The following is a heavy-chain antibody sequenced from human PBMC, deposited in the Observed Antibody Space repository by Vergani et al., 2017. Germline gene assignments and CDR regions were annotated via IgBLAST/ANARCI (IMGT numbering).Heavy chain of an antibody. V-gene: IGHV1-18*04. D-gene: IGHD2-2*01. CDR2: ISAYNGNT. Sequence: QVQLVQSGAEVKKPGASVKVSCKASGYTFTSYGISWVRQAPGQGLEWMGWISAYNGNTNYAQKLQGRVTMTTDTSASTAYMELRSLRSDDTAVYYCPRHPDIVVAXGAPYYSDYYGMDVWGQGTTVTVSS. CDR3: PRHPDIVVAXGAPYYSDYYGMDV. J-gene: IGHJ6*02. CDR1: GYTFTSYG.